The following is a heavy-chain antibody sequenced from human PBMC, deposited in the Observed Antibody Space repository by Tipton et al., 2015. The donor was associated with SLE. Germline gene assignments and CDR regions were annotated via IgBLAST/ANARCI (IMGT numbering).Heavy chain of an antibody. J-gene: IGHJ6*03. D-gene: IGHD1-14*01. Sequence: TLSLTCAVSDYSITRGYHWGWVRQPPGKGLEWIGSFYHSGNTYYNPSLRSRVIISVDTSKNQFSLKLSSVTAADTAVYYCALGRTHYYYYYMDVWGKGTTVTISS. CDR1: DYSITRGYH. CDR2: FYHSGNT. V-gene: IGHV4-38-2*01. CDR3: ALGRTHYYYYYMDV.